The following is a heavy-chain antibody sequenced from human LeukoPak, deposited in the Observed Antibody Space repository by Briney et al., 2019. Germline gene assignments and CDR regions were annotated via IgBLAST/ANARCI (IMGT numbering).Heavy chain of an antibody. Sequence: GGSLRLSCVVSGFTFKTYSMNWVRQAPGKGLEWVSSISSSSGYIYYADSVKGRFTISRDNAKNSLYLQMNSLRAEDTAVYYCARDSVWFGELHYFDYWGQGTLVTVSS. CDR3: ARDSVWFGELHYFDY. CDR1: GFTFKTYS. J-gene: IGHJ4*02. V-gene: IGHV3-21*01. D-gene: IGHD3-10*01. CDR2: ISSSSGYI.